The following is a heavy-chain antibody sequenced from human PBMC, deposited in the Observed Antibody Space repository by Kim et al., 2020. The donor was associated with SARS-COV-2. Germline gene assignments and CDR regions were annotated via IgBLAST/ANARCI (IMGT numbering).Heavy chain of an antibody. J-gene: IGHJ1*01. D-gene: IGHD3-16*02. V-gene: IGHV3-15*01. CDR2: VKSKTDGGTT. Sequence: GGSLRLSCEASGFTFKNAWMSWVRQAPGKGLEWVGRVKSKTDGGTTDYAAPVKGRFTISRDDSQSTLYLQMNSLKTEDSAVYFCTGDDYLWGTYRPWGQG. CDR1: GFTFKNAW. CDR3: TGDDYLWGTYRP.